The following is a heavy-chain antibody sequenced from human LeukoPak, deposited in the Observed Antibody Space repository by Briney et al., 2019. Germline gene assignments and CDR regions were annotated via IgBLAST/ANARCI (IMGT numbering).Heavy chain of an antibody. V-gene: IGHV3-30*03. D-gene: IGHD2-15*01. CDR1: GFTFSSYG. CDR2: ISYDGSNK. Sequence: PGRSLRLSCAASGFTFSSYGMHWVRQAPGKGLEWVAVISYDGSNKYYADSAEGRFTISRDNSKNTLFLQMNSLRAEDTAVYYCTSLGVKGIGLDYWGQGTLVTVSS. CDR3: TSLGVKGIGLDY. J-gene: IGHJ4*02.